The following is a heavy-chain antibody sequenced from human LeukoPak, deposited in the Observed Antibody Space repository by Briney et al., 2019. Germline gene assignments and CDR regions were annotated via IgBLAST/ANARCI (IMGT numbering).Heavy chain of an antibody. V-gene: IGHV1-18*01. CDR3: ARDQREYGMDV. CDR1: GYTFNQYG. Sequence: ASVKVSCKASGYTFNQYGISWVRQAPGQGLEWMGWISAYNGHTDYAQKLQGRVTMTTDTSTTTVYMELRSLRSDDTAVYCCARDQREYGMDVWGQGTTVTVSS. CDR2: ISAYNGHT. J-gene: IGHJ6*02.